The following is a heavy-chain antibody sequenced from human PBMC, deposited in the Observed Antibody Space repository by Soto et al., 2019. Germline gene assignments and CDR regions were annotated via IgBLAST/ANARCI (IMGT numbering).Heavy chain of an antibody. CDR1: GFSLSTSGVG. D-gene: IGHD3-10*01. J-gene: IGHJ4*02. V-gene: IGHV2-5*01. CDR2: IYWNDDK. CDR3: AHRLSDRYYGSGSYSSGPFDY. Sequence: QITLKESGPTLVKPTQTLTLTCTFSGFSLSTSGVGVGWIRQPPGKALEWLALIYWNDDKRYSPSLKSRLTITKDTSKNQVVLTMTNMDPVDTATYYCAHRLSDRYYGSGSYSSGPFDYWGQGTLVTVSS.